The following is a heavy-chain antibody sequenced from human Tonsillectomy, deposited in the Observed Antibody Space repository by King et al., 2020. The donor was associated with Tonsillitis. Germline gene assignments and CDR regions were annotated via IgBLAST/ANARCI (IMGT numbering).Heavy chain of an antibody. J-gene: IGHJ4*02. CDR2: INADSGDT. Sequence: VQLVESGAEVKKPGASVKVSCKASGNAFIAHYLHWVRQAPGQGLEWMGWINADSGDTHYLRKFQGRVTMTRDTSNSIAYMDVTRLISDDTAIYYCATTGGGSYSRSYVTWGQGTLVTVSS. V-gene: IGHV1-2*02. CDR3: ATTGGGSYSRSYVT. CDR1: GNAFIAHY. D-gene: IGHD3-10*01.